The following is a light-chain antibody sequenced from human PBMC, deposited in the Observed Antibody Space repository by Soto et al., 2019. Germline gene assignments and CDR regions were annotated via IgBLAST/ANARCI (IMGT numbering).Light chain of an antibody. CDR2: AAS. CDR3: QKYNSAPLP. J-gene: IGKJ4*01. Sequence: DIQMTQSPSSLSASVGDRVTITCRASQGISNYLAWYQQKPGKVPKLLIYAASTLQSGVPSRFSGSVSGTDFNLTISSLQPEDVATYFCQKYNSAPLPFGGRTKVEIK. V-gene: IGKV1-27*01. CDR1: QGISNY.